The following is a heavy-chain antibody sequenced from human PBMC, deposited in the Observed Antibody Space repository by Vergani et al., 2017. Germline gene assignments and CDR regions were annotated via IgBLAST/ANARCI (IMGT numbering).Heavy chain of an antibody. V-gene: IGHV3-23*01. J-gene: IGHJ4*02. D-gene: IGHD3-22*01. CDR3: ARDLFYYDSSGYYSGFFDY. CDR2: ISSDGGST. CDR1: GFTFSTYA. Sequence: EVQLLESGGGLVQPGGSLRLSCAASGFTFSTYAMTWVRQAPGKGLEWVSTISSDGGSTYYADSVKGRFTISRDNSKNTLSLQMNSLRAEDTAVYYCARDLFYYDSSGYYSGFFDYWGQGTLVTVSS.